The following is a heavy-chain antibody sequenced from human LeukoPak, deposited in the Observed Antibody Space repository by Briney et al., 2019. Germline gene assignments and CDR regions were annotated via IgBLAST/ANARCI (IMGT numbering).Heavy chain of an antibody. D-gene: IGHD2-21*02. CDR1: GFTFSSYE. CDR3: ARDFECGGDCQTL. V-gene: IGHV3-48*03. Sequence: GGSLRLSCAASGFTFSSYEMNWVRQAPGKGLEWVSYISSSGSTIHYADSVKGRFTISRDNAKNSLYLQMNSLRAEDTAVYYCARDFECGGDCQTLWGQGTLVTVSS. CDR2: ISSSGSTI. J-gene: IGHJ4*02.